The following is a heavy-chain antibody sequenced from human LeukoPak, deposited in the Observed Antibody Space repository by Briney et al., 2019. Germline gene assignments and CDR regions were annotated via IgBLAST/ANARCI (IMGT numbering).Heavy chain of an antibody. CDR1: GFSFTGYY. CDR2: IRPASGDT. CDR3: ARDNSGWYEFDP. Sequence: ASVKVSCKASGFSFTGYYIHWVRQAPGQGLEWMGWIRPASGDTKYAQRFQSRVTMTRDTSINTAYMEVSSLTSDDTAVYYCARDNSGWYEFDPWGQGTLVAVSS. D-gene: IGHD6-19*01. V-gene: IGHV1-2*02. J-gene: IGHJ5*02.